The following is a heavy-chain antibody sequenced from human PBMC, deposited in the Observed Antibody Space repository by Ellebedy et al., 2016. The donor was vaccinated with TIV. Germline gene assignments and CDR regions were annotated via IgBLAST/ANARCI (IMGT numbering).Heavy chain of an antibody. CDR3: TTDPQWGH. CDR2: IKSKTDGGTR. Sequence: GESLKISCATSGLTFNNAWMSWVRQAPGKGLEWVGRIKSKTDGGTREYAAPVKGRFTISRDDSENTLYLQMSSLKTEDTAVYYCTTDPQWGHWGQGTLVTVSS. V-gene: IGHV3-15*01. CDR1: GLTFNNAW. D-gene: IGHD6-19*01. J-gene: IGHJ4*02.